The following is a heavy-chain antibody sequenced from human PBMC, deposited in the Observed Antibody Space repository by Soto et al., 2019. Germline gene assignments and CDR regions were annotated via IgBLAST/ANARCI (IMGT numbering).Heavy chain of an antibody. D-gene: IGHD6-13*01. CDR3: AREYISSWYNWFDP. CDR2: ISTYTGNT. V-gene: IGHV1-18*04. Sequence: WASVKVSCKASGYTFTTYGISWVRQAPGQGLEWMGWISTYTGNTNYAQKLQGRVTMTTDTSTSTAYMELRSLTSDDTAVYYCAREYISSWYNWFDPWGQGTLVTVSS. CDR1: GYTFTTYG. J-gene: IGHJ5*02.